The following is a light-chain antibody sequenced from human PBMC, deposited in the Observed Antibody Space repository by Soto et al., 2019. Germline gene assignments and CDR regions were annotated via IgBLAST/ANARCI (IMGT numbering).Light chain of an antibody. CDR2: DVS. J-gene: IGLJ2*01. CDR1: SSDVGGHNY. Sequence: QSVLTQPASVSGSPGQSITISCTGTSSDVGGHNYVSWYQQHPGKAPKLMIYDVSNRPSGVSNRFSGSKSGNTASLTISGLQAEDEGDYYCSSYTTSSTLVFGGGTKLTVL. V-gene: IGLV2-14*01. CDR3: SSYTTSSTLV.